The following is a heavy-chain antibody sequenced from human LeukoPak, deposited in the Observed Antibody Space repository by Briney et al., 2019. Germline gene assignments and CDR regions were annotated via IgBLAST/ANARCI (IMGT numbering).Heavy chain of an antibody. J-gene: IGHJ4*02. V-gene: IGHV1-24*01. Sequence: ASVKVSCKVSGYTLTELSMHWVRQAPGKGLGWMGGFDPEDGETIYAQKFQGRVTMTADTSTGTAYMELSSLRSEDTALYYCATRPTYWGIAVAAAGEGVYFDYWGQGALVTVSS. CDR2: FDPEDGET. CDR3: ATRPTYWGIAVAAAGEGVYFDY. D-gene: IGHD6-19*01. CDR1: GYTLTELS.